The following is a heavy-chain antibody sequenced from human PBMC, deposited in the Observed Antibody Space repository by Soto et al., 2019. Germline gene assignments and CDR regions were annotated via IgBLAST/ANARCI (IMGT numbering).Heavy chain of an antibody. Sequence: GGSLILSCAASGFTFSTYSMNWVRQAPGKGLEWVSYISSSSFTIHYADSVKGRFTISRDNSKNTLYLQMNSLRAEDTAVYYCAKDSTPLAAAGDIDYWGQGTLVTVSS. CDR2: ISSSSFTI. D-gene: IGHD6-13*01. V-gene: IGHV3-48*01. J-gene: IGHJ4*02. CDR1: GFTFSTYS. CDR3: AKDSTPLAAAGDIDY.